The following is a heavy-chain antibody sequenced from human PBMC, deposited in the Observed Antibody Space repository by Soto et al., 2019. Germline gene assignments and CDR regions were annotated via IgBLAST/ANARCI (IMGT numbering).Heavy chain of an antibody. V-gene: IGHV1-18*01. Sequence: GASVKVSCKASGYTFTSYGISWVRQAPGQGLEWMGWISAYNGNTNYAQKLQGRVTMTTDTSTSTAYMELRSLRSDDTAVYYCARESYGSASYYYYYYYMDVWGKGTTVTVSS. D-gene: IGHD3-10*01. CDR2: ISAYNGNT. J-gene: IGHJ6*03. CDR3: ARESYGSASYYYYYYYMDV. CDR1: GYTFTSYG.